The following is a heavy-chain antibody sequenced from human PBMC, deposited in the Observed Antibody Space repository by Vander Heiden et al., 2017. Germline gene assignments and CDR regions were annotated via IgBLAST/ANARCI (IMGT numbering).Heavy chain of an antibody. Sequence: EAQLVESGGGLVQPGGSLILSCTASGFTFSNYWMTWVRQAPGKGLEGVANIRPDGSEQYYVDSVKGRFIISRENARNSLYVQLNSLRVDDTAVYFCGRGHYGLWGQGTLVTVSS. D-gene: IGHD4-17*01. CDR3: GRGHYGL. V-gene: IGHV3-7*03. CDR1: GFTFSNYW. CDR2: IRPDGSEQ. J-gene: IGHJ4*02.